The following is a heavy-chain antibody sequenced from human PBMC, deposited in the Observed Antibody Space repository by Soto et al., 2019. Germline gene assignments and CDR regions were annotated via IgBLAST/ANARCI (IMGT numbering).Heavy chain of an antibody. Sequence: TSETLSLTCTVSGGSISSGGYYWSWIRQHPGKGLEWIGYIYYSGSTYYNPSLKSRVTISVDTSKNQFSLKLSSVTAADTAVYYCARDQGRYSNYEGAWFDPWGQGTLVTV. J-gene: IGHJ5*02. CDR2: IYYSGST. V-gene: IGHV4-31*03. CDR3: ARDQGRYSNYEGAWFDP. CDR1: GGSISSGGYY. D-gene: IGHD4-4*01.